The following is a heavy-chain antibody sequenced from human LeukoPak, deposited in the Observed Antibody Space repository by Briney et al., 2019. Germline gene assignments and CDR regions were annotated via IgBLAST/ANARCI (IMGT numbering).Heavy chain of an antibody. CDR2: ISRSSGTI. CDR1: GFTFSSYW. CDR3: VREAKMTNIL. D-gene: IGHD2-21*01. Sequence: PGGSQRLSCAASGFTFSSYWMSWVRQAPGKGLEWVSHISRSSGTIYYADSVQGRFTVSRDNGKKSLYLQMSYLRAEDTAVYYCVREAKMTNILWGQGTLVTVSS. J-gene: IGHJ4*02. V-gene: IGHV3-48*04.